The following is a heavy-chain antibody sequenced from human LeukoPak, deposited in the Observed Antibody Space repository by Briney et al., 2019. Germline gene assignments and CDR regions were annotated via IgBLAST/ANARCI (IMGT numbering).Heavy chain of an antibody. CDR1: GGSISSSSYY. J-gene: IGHJ4*02. CDR3: ARDGSLSGSYFDY. CDR2: IYYSGST. V-gene: IGHV4-39*07. D-gene: IGHD1-26*01. Sequence: PSETLSLTCTVSGGSISSSSYYWGWIRQPPGKGLEWIGSIYYSGSTYYNPSLKSRVTISVDTSKNQFSLKLSSVTAADTAVYYCARDGSLSGSYFDYWGQGTLVTVSS.